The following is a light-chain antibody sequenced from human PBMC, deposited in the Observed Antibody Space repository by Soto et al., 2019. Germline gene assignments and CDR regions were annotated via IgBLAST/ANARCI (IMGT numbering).Light chain of an antibody. V-gene: IGKV3-20*01. Sequence: EIVLTQSPATLSLSPGERATLSCRASQSVSSNYLAWYQQKPGQAPRLLIYGASTRATGIPDRFSGSGSGTDFTLTVSRLESEDSAVYYCQQYGSSPTWTFGQGTKVDIK. CDR3: QQYGSSPTWT. CDR1: QSVSSNY. CDR2: GAS. J-gene: IGKJ1*01.